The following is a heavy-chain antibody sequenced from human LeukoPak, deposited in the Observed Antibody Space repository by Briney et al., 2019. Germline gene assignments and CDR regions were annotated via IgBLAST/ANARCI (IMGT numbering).Heavy chain of an antibody. CDR3: ARDSEGAFDI. CDR1: GYSISSGGYY. Sequence: PSETLSLTCTVSGYSISSGGYYWSWIRQHPGKGLEWIGYIYYSGSTYYNPSLKSRVTISVDTSKNQFSLKLSSVTAADTAVYYCARDSEGAFDIWGQGTMVTVSS. CDR2: IYYSGST. J-gene: IGHJ3*02. V-gene: IGHV4-31*03.